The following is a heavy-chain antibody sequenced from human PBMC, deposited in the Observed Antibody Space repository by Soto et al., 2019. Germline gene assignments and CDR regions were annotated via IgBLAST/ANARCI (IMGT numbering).Heavy chain of an antibody. Sequence: LRLSCAASGFTFSSYAMHWVRQAPGKGLEWVAVISYDGSNKYYADSVKGRFTISRDNSKNTLYLQMNSLRAEDTAVYYCARVRRHLYSSSAGPYYYGMDVWGQGTTVTVSS. CDR2: ISYDGSNK. D-gene: IGHD6-6*01. CDR1: GFTFSSYA. CDR3: ARVRRHLYSSSAGPYYYGMDV. V-gene: IGHV3-30-3*01. J-gene: IGHJ6*02.